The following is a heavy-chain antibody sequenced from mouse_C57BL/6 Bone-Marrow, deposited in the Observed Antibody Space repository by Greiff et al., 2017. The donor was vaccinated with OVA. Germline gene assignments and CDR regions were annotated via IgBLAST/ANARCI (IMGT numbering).Heavy chain of an antibody. V-gene: IGHV14-4*01. Sequence: VQLQQSGAELVRPGASVKLTCTVSGFNIKDDYIHWVKQRPEQGLEWIGWIDPENGDTEHDSKLQGKDTLTPDESSNTAYLQHSSLTSDDTAVQYCTIHYLGGQGTTLTVSS. J-gene: IGHJ2*01. CDR1: GFNIKDDY. CDR2: IDPENGDT. D-gene: IGHD1-1*02. CDR3: TIHYL.